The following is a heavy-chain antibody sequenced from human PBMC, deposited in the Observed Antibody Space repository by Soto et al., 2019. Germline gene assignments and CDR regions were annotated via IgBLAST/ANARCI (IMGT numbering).Heavy chain of an antibody. D-gene: IGHD2-15*01. J-gene: IGHJ6*02. CDR2: IFYSGST. CDR3: ARRGSSRQIYHYGMDV. V-gene: IGHV4-39*01. Sequence: QVQLQESGPGLVKPSETLSLTCTVSGDSVSSSYYYWGWIRQPPGKGLEWIGSIFYSGSTYYNPSPKSRVTISVDTSKNQFSLKLSSVTAADTAVYYCARRGSSRQIYHYGMDVWGQGTTVTVSS. CDR1: GDSVSSSYYY.